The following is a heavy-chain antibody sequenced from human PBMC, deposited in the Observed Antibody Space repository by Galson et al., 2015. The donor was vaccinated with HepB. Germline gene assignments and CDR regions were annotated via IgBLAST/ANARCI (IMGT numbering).Heavy chain of an antibody. V-gene: IGHV6-1*01. Sequence: CAISGDSVSRNNAAWNWIRQSPSRGLEWLGRTYYRSKWYNDYALSVKSRITINPDTSKNQFSLQLNSVTPEDTAVYYCARGREVVVTQGDALDIWGQGTKVTVSS. J-gene: IGHJ3*02. CDR1: GDSVSRNNAA. D-gene: IGHD3-22*01. CDR2: TYYRSKWYN. CDR3: ARGREVVVTQGDALDI.